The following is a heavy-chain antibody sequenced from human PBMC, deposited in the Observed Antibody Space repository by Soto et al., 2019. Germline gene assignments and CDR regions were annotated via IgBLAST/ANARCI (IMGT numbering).Heavy chain of an antibody. CDR2: IYHSGST. V-gene: IGHV4-4*02. Sequence: SETLSLTCAVSGGTISSSNWCSCVRQPPGKGLEWIGEIYHSGSTNYNPSLKSRVTISVDKSKNQFSLKLSSVTAADTAVYYCARHDYYDSSGYFGWGQGTLVTV. J-gene: IGHJ4*02. CDR3: ARHDYYDSSGYFG. CDR1: GGTISSSNW. D-gene: IGHD3-22*01.